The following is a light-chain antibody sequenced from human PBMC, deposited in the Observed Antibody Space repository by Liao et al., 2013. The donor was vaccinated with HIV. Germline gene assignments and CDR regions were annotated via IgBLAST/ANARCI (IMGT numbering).Light chain of an antibody. CDR1: NIGSKN. V-gene: IGLV3-21*04. CDR3: QVWDSSSDLI. CDR2: YDS. Sequence: SYELTQPLSVSVALGQTARITCGGNNIGSKNVHWYQQKPGQAPVLVIYYDSDRPSGIPERFSGSNSGNTATLTISRVEAGDEADYYCQVWDSSSDLIFGGGTKLTVL. J-gene: IGLJ2*01.